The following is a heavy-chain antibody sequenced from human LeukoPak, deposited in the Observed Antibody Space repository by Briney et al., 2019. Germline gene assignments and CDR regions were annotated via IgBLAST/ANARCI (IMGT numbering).Heavy chain of an antibody. CDR2: ISGRSSHM. Sequence: PGGSLRLSCTASGFTFSDYDMMWVRVARGKGVVWVSYISGRSSHMYYTDSAKGRFTISRDNAKNSLYLQMNSLRAEDTAVYYCARAFPPLRTSAAGDFWGQGTLVTVSS. CDR1: GFTFSDYD. J-gene: IGHJ4*02. D-gene: IGHD6-25*01. CDR3: ARAFPPLRTSAAGDF. V-gene: IGHV3-21*06.